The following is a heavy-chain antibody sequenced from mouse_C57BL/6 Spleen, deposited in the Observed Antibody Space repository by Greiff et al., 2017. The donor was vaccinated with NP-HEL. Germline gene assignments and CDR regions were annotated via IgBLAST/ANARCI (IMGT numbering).Heavy chain of an antibody. V-gene: IGHV1-64*01. CDR2: IHPNSGST. CDR1: GYTFTSYW. J-gene: IGHJ2*01. Sequence: QVQLKQPGAELVKPGASVKLSCKASGYTFTSYWMHWVKQRPGQGLEWIGMIHPNSGSTNYNEKFKSKATLTVDKSSSSAYMQLSSLTSEDSAVYYCARFPTVPNFDYWGQGTTLTVSS. D-gene: IGHD1-1*01. CDR3: ARFPTVPNFDY.